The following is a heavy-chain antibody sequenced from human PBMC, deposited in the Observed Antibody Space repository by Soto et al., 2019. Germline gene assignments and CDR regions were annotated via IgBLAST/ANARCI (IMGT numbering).Heavy chain of an antibody. D-gene: IGHD3-3*01. CDR3: ARGLRHYDFWSGYYTYYYYYMDV. CDR2: INHSGST. Sequence: QVQLQQWGAGLLKPSETLSLTCAVYGGSFSGYYWSWIRQPPGKGLEWIGEINHSGSTNYNPSLKSRVTISVDTAKNQFSLKLSSVTAADTAVYCCARGLRHYDFWSGYYTYYYYYMDVWGKGTTVTVSS. J-gene: IGHJ6*03. CDR1: GGSFSGYY. V-gene: IGHV4-34*01.